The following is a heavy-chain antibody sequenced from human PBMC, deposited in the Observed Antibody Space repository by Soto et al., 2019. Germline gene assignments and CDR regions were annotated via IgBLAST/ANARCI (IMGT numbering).Heavy chain of an antibody. Sequence: PGESLKISCKASDTTHWIGWVRQKPGKGLEWMGIIYPGDSDTKYSPSFQGQVTISVDKSISTACLHWSSLKASDTATYYCARLVNYYFGMDVWGLGTTVNVS. CDR1: DTTHW. CDR3: ARLVNYYFGMDV. V-gene: IGHV5-51*01. J-gene: IGHJ6*01. CDR2: IYPGDSDT.